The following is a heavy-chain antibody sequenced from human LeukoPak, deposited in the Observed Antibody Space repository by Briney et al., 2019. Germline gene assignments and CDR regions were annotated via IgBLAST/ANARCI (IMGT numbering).Heavy chain of an antibody. CDR2: IYYSGST. Sequence: PSETLSLTCTVSGGSISSYYWSWIRRPPGKGLEWIGYIYYSGSTNYNPSLKSRVTISVDTSKNQFSLQLSSVTAADTAVYYCARAEYYYDSSGYLLDYWGQGTLVTVSS. D-gene: IGHD3-22*01. J-gene: IGHJ4*02. V-gene: IGHV4-59*01. CDR3: ARAEYYYDSSGYLLDY. CDR1: GGSISSYY.